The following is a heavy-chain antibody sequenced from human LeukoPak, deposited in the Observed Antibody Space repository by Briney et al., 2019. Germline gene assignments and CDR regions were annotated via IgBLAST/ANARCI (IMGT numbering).Heavy chain of an antibody. CDR3: ARGDFWSGYDNWFDP. D-gene: IGHD3-3*01. CDR2: INHSGST. V-gene: IGHV4-34*01. Sequence: SETLSLTCAVYGGSFSGYYWSWIRQPPGKGLEWIGEINHSGSTNYNPSPTSRVTISVDTSKNQFSLKLSSVTAADTAVYYCARGDFWSGYDNWFDPWGQGTLVTVSS. J-gene: IGHJ5*02. CDR1: GGSFSGYY.